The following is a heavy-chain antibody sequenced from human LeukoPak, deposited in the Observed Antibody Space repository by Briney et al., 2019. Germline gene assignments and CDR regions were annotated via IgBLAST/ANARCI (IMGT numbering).Heavy chain of an antibody. CDR1: GLTFSNAW. J-gene: IGHJ4*02. V-gene: IGHV3-15*01. Sequence: GWSLRLSCTASGLTFSNAWMTWVRRVRAKGLGWVGRIRSMSAGGTVAYAAPVQGRFTISRDDSKNTVYLHMNSLRTEDTAIYYCTQVGVYYYDAWGQGTLVTVYS. D-gene: IGHD2-8*01. CDR2: IRSMSAGGTV. CDR3: TQVGVYYYDA.